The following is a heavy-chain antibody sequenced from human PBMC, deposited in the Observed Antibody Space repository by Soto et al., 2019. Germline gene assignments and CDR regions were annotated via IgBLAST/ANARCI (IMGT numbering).Heavy chain of an antibody. D-gene: IGHD6-19*01. J-gene: IGHJ5*02. CDR1: GYTFTSYG. Sequence: QVQLVQSGAEVKKPGASVKVSCKASGYTFTSYGISRVRQAPGQGLEWMGWISAYNGNTNYAQKLQGRVTMTTDTSTSTAYMELRSLRSDDTAVYYCARDKGRLQADSSGWYVWFDPWGQGTLVTVSS. CDR2: ISAYNGNT. CDR3: ARDKGRLQADSSGWYVWFDP. V-gene: IGHV1-18*01.